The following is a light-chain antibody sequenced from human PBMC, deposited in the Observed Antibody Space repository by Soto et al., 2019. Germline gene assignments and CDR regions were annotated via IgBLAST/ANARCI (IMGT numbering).Light chain of an antibody. CDR2: GAF. CDR3: QEYNNWPRT. J-gene: IGKJ1*01. CDR1: QSVSSN. Sequence: EIVMTQSPATLSVSPGERATLSCRASQSVSSNLALYQQKPGQAPRLLIYGAFIRATGIPARFSGSGSGTEFTLTISSLQSEDFAVYYCQEYNNWPRTFGQGNKVEIK. V-gene: IGKV3-15*01.